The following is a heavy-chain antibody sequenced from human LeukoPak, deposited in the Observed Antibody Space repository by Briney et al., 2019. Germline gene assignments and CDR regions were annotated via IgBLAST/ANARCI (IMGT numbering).Heavy chain of an antibody. D-gene: IGHD6-19*01. V-gene: IGHV5-51*01. CDR3: ARSVIVYSSGWYGDAFDI. CDR1: GYSFTSYW. J-gene: IGHJ3*02. CDR2: IYPGDSDT. Sequence: LGESLKISCKGSGYSFTSYWIGWVRQMRGKGLEWMGIIYPGDSDTRYSPSFQGQITISADKSISTAYLQWSSLKASDTAMYCCARSVIVYSSGWYGDAFDIWGQGTMVTVSS.